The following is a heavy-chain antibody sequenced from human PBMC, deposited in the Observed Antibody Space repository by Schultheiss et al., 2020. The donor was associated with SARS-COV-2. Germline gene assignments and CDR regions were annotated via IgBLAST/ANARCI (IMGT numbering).Heavy chain of an antibody. CDR3: ARDSPRSSAHLDY. CDR1: GGSISSYY. Sequence: LSLTCTVSGGSISSYYWSWIRQPPGKGLEWIGSMYHSGSTYYNPSLKSRVTISVDTSKNQFSLKLSSVTAADTAVYYCARDSPRSSAHLDYWGQGTLVTVSS. CDR2: MYHSGST. V-gene: IGHV4-59*12. J-gene: IGHJ4*02.